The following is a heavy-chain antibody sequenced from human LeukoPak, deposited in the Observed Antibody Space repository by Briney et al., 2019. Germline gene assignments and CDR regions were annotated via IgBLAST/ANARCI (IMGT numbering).Heavy chain of an antibody. Sequence: SVKVSCKASGGTFSSYAISWVRQAPGQGLEWMGGIIPIFGTANYAQKFQGRVTITADESTSTAYMELSSLRSEDTAVYYCARTRFVSSTFRGFDPWGQGTLVTVSS. D-gene: IGHD2-2*01. CDR1: GGTFSSYA. J-gene: IGHJ5*02. CDR3: ARTRFVSSTFRGFDP. V-gene: IGHV1-69*13. CDR2: IIPIFGTA.